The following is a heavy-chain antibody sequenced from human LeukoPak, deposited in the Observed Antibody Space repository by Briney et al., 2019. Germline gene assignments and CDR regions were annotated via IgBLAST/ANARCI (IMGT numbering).Heavy chain of an antibody. CDR2: IIPISPTA. D-gene: IGHD5-18*01. V-gene: IGHV1-69*05. J-gene: IGHJ5*02. CDR1: GGTFSGYA. Sequence: SVKVSCKASGGTFSGYAISWVRQAPGQGLEWMGGIIPISPTANYAQKFQGGLTITTDEFTTTAYMELSSLRSEDTAVCYCATGRVSDTTLVTWFDPWGQGTLVTVSS. CDR3: ATGRVSDTTLVTWFDP.